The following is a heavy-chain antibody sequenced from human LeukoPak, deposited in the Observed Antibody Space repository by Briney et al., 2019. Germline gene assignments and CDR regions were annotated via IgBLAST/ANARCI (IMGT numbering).Heavy chain of an antibody. CDR3: ASLMTTVTVNGY. CDR1: GFTFSSYT. J-gene: IGHJ4*02. CDR2: IGTSSTTI. D-gene: IGHD4-17*01. V-gene: IGHV3-48*04. Sequence: GGSLRLSCAASGFTFSSYTMNWVRQPPGKGLEWVSNIGTSSTTIYYADSVKGRFTISRDNAKNSLYLQMNSLRAEDTAVYYCASLMTTVTVNGYWGQGTLVTVSS.